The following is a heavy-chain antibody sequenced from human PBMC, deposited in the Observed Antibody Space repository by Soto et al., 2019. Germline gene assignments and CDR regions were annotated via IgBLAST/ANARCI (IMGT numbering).Heavy chain of an antibody. Sequence: EVQLLEAGGGLVQPGGSRRLSCSASGFTFSSYAMSWVRQAPGKGLEWVSGISGSGDSTYYADSVKGRFTMSRDNSKNRLYLRMNSLRAEDTAVYYGAKGVPGIAVAGTGYFQHWGQGTLVTVSS. J-gene: IGHJ1*01. V-gene: IGHV3-23*01. CDR1: GFTFSSYA. D-gene: IGHD6-19*01. CDR2: ISGSGDST. CDR3: AKGVPGIAVAGTGYFQH.